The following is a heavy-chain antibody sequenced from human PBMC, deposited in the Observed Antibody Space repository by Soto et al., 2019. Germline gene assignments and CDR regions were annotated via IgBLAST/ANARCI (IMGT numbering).Heavy chain of an antibody. CDR1: GYTFTSYA. Sequence: QVQLVQSGAEVKKPGASVKVSCKASGYTFTSYAMHWVRQAPGQRLEWMGWINAGNGNTKYSQKFQGRVTITRDTSASKAYMELSSLRSEDTAVYYCAREQGYSYGDYYYYGMDVWGQGTTVTVSS. V-gene: IGHV1-3*01. CDR2: INAGNGNT. D-gene: IGHD5-18*01. CDR3: AREQGYSYGDYYYYGMDV. J-gene: IGHJ6*02.